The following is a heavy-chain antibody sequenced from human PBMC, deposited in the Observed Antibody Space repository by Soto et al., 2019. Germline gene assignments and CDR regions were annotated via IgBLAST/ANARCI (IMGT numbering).Heavy chain of an antibody. CDR2: ISGSGDGT. Sequence: HPGGSLRLSCAASGFTVNSHAMSWVRQAPGKGREWVASISGSGDGTCYGDSVKGRFTISRDGSSSTLYLQMNNLRGEDTAVYFCTKSRRGILMVYGFGGMDVWGQGTTVTVSS. J-gene: IGHJ6*02. CDR3: TKSRRGILMVYGFGGMDV. D-gene: IGHD2-8*01. CDR1: GFTVNSHA. V-gene: IGHV3-23*01.